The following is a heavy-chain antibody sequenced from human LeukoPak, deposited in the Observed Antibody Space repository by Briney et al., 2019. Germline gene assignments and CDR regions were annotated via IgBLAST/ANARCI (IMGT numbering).Heavy chain of an antibody. V-gene: IGHV3-21*04. CDR2: ISSSSGYI. D-gene: IGHD1-1*01. CDR3: AKDLPTGFPFDY. Sequence: PGGSLRLSCAASGFTFRIYSMNWVRQAPGKGLEWVSSISSSSGYIYYADSVKGRFTISRDNSKNTLYLQMNSLRAEDTAVYYCAKDLPTGFPFDYWGQGTLVTVSS. CDR1: GFTFRIYS. J-gene: IGHJ4*02.